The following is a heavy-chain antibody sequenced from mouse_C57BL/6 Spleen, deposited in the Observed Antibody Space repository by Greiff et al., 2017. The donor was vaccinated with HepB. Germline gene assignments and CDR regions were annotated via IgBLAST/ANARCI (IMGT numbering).Heavy chain of an antibody. J-gene: IGHJ4*01. V-gene: IGHV1-55*01. CDR2: IYPGSGST. CDR3: ARGDYYDSTGDAMDY. Sequence: QVQLQQPGAELVKPGASVKMSCKASGYTFTSYWITWVKQRPGQGLEWIGDIYPGSGSTNYNEKFKSKATLTVDTSSSTAYMQLSSLTSEDSAVYYCARGDYYDSTGDAMDYWGQGTSVTVSS. D-gene: IGHD2-4*01. CDR1: GYTFTSYW.